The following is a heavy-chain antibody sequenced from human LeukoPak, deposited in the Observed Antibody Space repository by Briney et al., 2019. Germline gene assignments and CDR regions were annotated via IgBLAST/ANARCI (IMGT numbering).Heavy chain of an antibody. V-gene: IGHV3-53*01. CDR1: GFTVDSNY. Sequence: AGGSLRLSCAASGFTVDSNYLSWVRQAPGKGLEWVSTIYTGGNTYYAASVKGWFTISRDFSKNTVFLHMNSLRAEDTAMYYCARGDDSGYYDYFDYWGQGALVTVSS. D-gene: IGHD3-22*01. J-gene: IGHJ4*02. CDR3: ARGDDSGYYDYFDY. CDR2: IYTGGNT.